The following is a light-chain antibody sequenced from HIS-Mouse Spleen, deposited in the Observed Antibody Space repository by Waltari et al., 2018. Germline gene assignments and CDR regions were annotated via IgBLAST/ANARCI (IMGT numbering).Light chain of an antibody. Sequence: QSALTQPASVSGSPGQSITISCTGTSSDVGGYNYVSWYQQHPGKAPKLNIYDFSNRPSGVSNRFPGSKSGNTASLTLSGLQAEDEADYYCSSYAGSSTVVFGGGTKLTVL. CDR2: DFS. V-gene: IGLV2-14*03. CDR3: SSYAGSSTVV. CDR1: SSDVGGYNY. J-gene: IGLJ2*01.